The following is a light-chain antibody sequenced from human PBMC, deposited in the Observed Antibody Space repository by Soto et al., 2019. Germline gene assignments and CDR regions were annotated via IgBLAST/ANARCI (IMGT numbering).Light chain of an antibody. CDR2: SAS. Sequence: EVVLTQSPGTLSLSPGERVTLSCRASQSVASSYLAWYQPKPGRAPRLLFYSASSSATGIPDRFSGSGSGTDFTLTISRLEPEDFAVYYCHHFGSLPETFGQGTNVE. CDR1: QSVASSY. V-gene: IGKV3-20*01. J-gene: IGKJ1*01. CDR3: HHFGSLPET.